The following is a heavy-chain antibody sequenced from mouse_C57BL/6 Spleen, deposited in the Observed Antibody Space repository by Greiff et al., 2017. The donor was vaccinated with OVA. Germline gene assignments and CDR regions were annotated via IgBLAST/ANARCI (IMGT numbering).Heavy chain of an antibody. CDR3: ARYDYDGYYAMDY. D-gene: IGHD2-4*01. J-gene: IGHJ4*01. Sequence: VQLQQPGAELVRPGSSVKLSCKASGYTFTSYWMDWVKQRPGQGLEWIGNIYPSDSETHYNQKFKDKATLTVDKSSSTAYMQLSSLTSEDSAVYYCARYDYDGYYAMDYWGQGTSVTVSS. CDR1: GYTFTSYW. CDR2: IYPSDSET. V-gene: IGHV1-61*01.